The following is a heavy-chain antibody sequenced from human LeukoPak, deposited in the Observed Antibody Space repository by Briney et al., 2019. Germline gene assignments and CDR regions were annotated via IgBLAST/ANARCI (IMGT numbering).Heavy chain of an antibody. J-gene: IGHJ5*02. CDR1: GFTFGDYA. V-gene: IGHV3-49*04. CDR2: IRSKAHGGTT. CDR3: SSVYCSSTSCQGGYWFDP. D-gene: IGHD2-2*01. Sequence: PGGSLRLSCTASGFTFGDYAMSWVRQAPGKWLEWVGFIRSKAHGGTTEYAASVKGRFTISRDDSKSIAYLQMNSLKTEDTAVYYCSSVYCSSTSCQGGYWFDPWGQGTLVTVSS.